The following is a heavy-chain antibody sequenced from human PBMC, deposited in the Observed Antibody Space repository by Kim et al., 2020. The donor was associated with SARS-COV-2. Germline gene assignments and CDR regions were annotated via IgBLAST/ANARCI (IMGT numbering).Heavy chain of an antibody. Sequence: TYYNPSLKSRVTISVDTSKNQFSLKLSSVTAADTAVYYCARWDTVTNFDYWGQGTLVTVSS. V-gene: IGHV4-39*01. CDR3: ARWDTVTNFDY. D-gene: IGHD4-17*01. J-gene: IGHJ4*02. CDR2: T.